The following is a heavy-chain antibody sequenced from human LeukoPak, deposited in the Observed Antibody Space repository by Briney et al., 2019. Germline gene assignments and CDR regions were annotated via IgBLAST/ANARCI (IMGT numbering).Heavy chain of an antibody. V-gene: IGHV5-51*01. D-gene: IGHD3-22*01. CDR2: IYPGDPDT. CDR1: GYSFTSYW. CDR3: ARVLRYYYDTPNWFDP. J-gene: IGHJ5*02. Sequence: GESLKISCKGSGYSFTSYWIGWVRQMPGKGLEWMGIIYPGDPDTRYSPSFQGQVTISADKSISTAYLQWSSLKASDTAMYYCARVLRYYYDTPNWFDPWGQGTLVTVSS.